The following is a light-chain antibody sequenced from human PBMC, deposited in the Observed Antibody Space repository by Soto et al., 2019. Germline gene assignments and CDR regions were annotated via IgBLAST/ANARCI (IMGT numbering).Light chain of an antibody. Sequence: EIVLTQSPATLSLSPGERATLSCRASQSVSNYLGWYQQKPGQAPRLLIYDASSRATGIPARFSGSGSGTDFPLTISILEPEDSAYYYCQQRSNRPLTFGQGTRLEIK. CDR3: QQRSNRPLT. J-gene: IGKJ5*01. CDR2: DAS. V-gene: IGKV3-11*01. CDR1: QSVSNY.